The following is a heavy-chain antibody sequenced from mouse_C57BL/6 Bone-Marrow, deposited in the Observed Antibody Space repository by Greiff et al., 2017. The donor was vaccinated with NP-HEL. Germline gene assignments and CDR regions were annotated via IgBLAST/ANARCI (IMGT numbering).Heavy chain of an antibody. CDR3: ASPYGY. D-gene: IGHD1-1*02. Sequence: EVKLMESGGDLVKPGGSLKLSCAASGFTFSSYGMSWVRQTPDKRLEWVATISSGGSYTYYPDSVKGRFTISRDNAKNTLYLQMSSLKSEDTAMYYCASPYGYWGQGTLVTVSA. CDR2: ISSGGSYT. V-gene: IGHV5-6*01. CDR1: GFTFSSYG. J-gene: IGHJ3*01.